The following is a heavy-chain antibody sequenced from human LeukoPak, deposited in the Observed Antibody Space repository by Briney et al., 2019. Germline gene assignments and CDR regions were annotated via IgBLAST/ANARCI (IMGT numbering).Heavy chain of an antibody. CDR2: IYYSGST. Sequence: PSETLSLTCTVSGGSISRYYWSWIRQPPGKGLEWIGYIYYSGSTNYNPSLKSRVTISVDTSKNQFSLKLSSVTAADTAVYYCAREEGYCSGGSCYEFDYWGQGTLVTVSS. CDR1: GGSISRYY. CDR3: AREEGYCSGGSCYEFDY. J-gene: IGHJ4*02. V-gene: IGHV4-59*01. D-gene: IGHD2-15*01.